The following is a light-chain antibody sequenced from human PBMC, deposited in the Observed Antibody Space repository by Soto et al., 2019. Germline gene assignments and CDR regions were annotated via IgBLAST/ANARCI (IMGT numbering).Light chain of an antibody. Sequence: EIVLTQSPATLSSFPGDRVTLSCRASQYINTRLAWYQHRPGQAPRLLIYQTSLRAAGIPARFSASGSETDFTLTISRLEPEDFAVYYCQQIGSAPSWTFGQGTKVDIK. CDR3: QQIGSAPSWT. J-gene: IGKJ1*01. CDR2: QTS. V-gene: IGKV3-20*01. CDR1: QYINTR.